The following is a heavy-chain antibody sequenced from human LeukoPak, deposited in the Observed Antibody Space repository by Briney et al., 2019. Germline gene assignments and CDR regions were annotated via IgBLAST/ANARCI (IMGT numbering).Heavy chain of an antibody. CDR1: GGSFSGYY. D-gene: IGHD6-19*01. Sequence: SETLSLTCAVYGGSFSGYYWSWIRQPPGKGLEWIGEINHSGSTNYNPSLKSRVTISVDTSKNQFSLKLSSVTAADTAVYYCARDLAVAPYAFDIWGQGTMVTVSS. CDR2: INHSGST. CDR3: ARDLAVAPYAFDI. V-gene: IGHV4-34*01. J-gene: IGHJ3*02.